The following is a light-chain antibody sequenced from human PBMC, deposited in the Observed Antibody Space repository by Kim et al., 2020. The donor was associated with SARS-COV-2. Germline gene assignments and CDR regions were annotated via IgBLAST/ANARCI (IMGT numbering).Light chain of an antibody. J-gene: IGLJ7*01. CDR3: QTWDGTTVV. CDR2: HDD. V-gene: IGLV3-1*01. CDR1: KLGDKY. Sequence: SVSPGQTASSACSGYKLGDKYACWYQQKPGQPPVLVMYHDDERPSGIPERFSASNSGNTATLTITGTQAMDEADYYCQTWDGTTVVFGGDTQLTVL.